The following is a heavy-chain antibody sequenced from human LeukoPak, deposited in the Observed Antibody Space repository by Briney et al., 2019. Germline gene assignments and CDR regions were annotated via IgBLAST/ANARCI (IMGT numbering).Heavy chain of an antibody. J-gene: IGHJ4*02. CDR3: VKDLGRDGPQGGSWFADY. V-gene: IGHV3-30*18. Sequence: GGSLRLSCAASGFTFSSYGMHWVRQAPGKGLEWVAVISYDGSNKYYADSVKGRFTISRDNSKNTLYLQMNSLRAEDTAVYYCVKDLGRDGPQGGSWFADYWGQGTLVTVSS. CDR1: GFTFSSYG. CDR2: ISYDGSNK. D-gene: IGHD5-24*01.